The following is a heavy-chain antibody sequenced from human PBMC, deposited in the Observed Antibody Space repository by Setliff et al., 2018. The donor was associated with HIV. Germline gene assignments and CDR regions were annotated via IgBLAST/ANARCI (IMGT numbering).Heavy chain of an antibody. CDR3: ARLAYVSGGFYKAPGPYYFDY. Sequence: PSETLSLTCTVSGGSMSSSSYYWGWIRQTPDKGLEWIGIIYYSGATYYNPSLTSRVTISVDTSRNQFSLKLRSVTAADTAAYYCARLAYVSGGFYKAPGPYYFDYWGQGALVTVSS. CDR2: IYYSGAT. CDR1: GGSMSSSSYY. D-gene: IGHD3-10*01. V-gene: IGHV4-39*01. J-gene: IGHJ4*02.